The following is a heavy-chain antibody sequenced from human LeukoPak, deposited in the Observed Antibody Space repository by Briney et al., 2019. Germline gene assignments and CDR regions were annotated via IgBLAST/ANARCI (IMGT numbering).Heavy chain of an antibody. D-gene: IGHD6-19*01. Sequence: SETLSLTCTVSGGPISSGDYYWSWIRQPPGKGLEWIGYIYYSGSTYYNPSLKSRVTISVDTSKNQFSLKLSSVTAADTAVYYCVRDIAVAGTGNWFDPWGQGTLVTVSS. V-gene: IGHV4-30-4*08. CDR3: VRDIAVAGTGNWFDP. CDR2: IYYSGST. J-gene: IGHJ5*02. CDR1: GGPISSGDYY.